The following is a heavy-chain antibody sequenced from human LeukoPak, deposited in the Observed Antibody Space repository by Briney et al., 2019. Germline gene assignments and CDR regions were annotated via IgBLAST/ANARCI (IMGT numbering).Heavy chain of an antibody. Sequence: ASVKVSCKASGYTFTSYNINWVRQAPGQGLEWMGWISAYNGNTNYAQKLQGRVTMTTETSTSTAYMEVRSLRSDDTAVYYRARLVGAGGYNWFDPWGQGTLVTVSS. CDR3: ARLVGAGGYNWFDP. CDR1: GYTFTSYN. CDR2: ISAYNGNT. D-gene: IGHD6-13*01. J-gene: IGHJ5*02. V-gene: IGHV1-18*04.